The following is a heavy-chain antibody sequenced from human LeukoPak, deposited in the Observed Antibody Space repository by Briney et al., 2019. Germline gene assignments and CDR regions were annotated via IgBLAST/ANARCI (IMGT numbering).Heavy chain of an antibody. D-gene: IGHD6-13*01. CDR2: ISWNSGSI. CDR3: AKGAGHYYYYGMDV. Sequence: GGSLRLSCAASGFTFDDYAMHWVRHAPGKGLEWVSGISWNSGSIGYADSVKGRFTISRDNAKNSLYLQMNSLRAEDTALYYCAKGAGHYYYYGMDVWGQGTTVTVSS. V-gene: IGHV3-9*01. CDR1: GFTFDDYA. J-gene: IGHJ6*02.